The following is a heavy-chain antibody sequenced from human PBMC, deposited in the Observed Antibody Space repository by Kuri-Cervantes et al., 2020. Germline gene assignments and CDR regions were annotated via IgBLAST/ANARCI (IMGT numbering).Heavy chain of an antibody. V-gene: IGHV3-23*01. CDR3: ARQGYCSGGSCYRYYYYMDV. J-gene: IGHJ6*03. CDR2: ISGSGGTT. D-gene: IGHD2-15*01. CDR1: GFTFSRYA. Sequence: GESLKISCAASGFTFSRYAMSWVRQAPGKGLEWVAVISGSGGTTYYVDSVKGRFTISRDNSKNTLYLQMNSLRAEDTAVYYCARQGYCSGGSCYRYYYYMDVWGKGTTVTVSS.